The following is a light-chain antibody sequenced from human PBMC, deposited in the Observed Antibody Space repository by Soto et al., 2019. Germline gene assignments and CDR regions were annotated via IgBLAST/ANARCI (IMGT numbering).Light chain of an antibody. CDR1: QSVSSSY. CDR3: QQRNSWPLT. CDR2: GAS. V-gene: IGKV3D-20*02. J-gene: IGKJ4*01. Sequence: EIVLTQSPGTLSLSPGERATLSCRASQSVSSSYLAWYQQKPGQAPRLLIYGASSRATGIPDRFSGSGSGTDFTLTISRLEPEDFAFYYCQQRNSWPLTFGGGTKVDIK.